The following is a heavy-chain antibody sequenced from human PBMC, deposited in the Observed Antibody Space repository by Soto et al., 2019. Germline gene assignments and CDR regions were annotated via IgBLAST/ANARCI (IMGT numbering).Heavy chain of an antibody. J-gene: IGHJ4*02. D-gene: IGHD3-16*02. CDR2: IYSGGST. CDR3: AIDVISNDYIWGSYRYTPFDY. CDR1: GFTVSSNY. V-gene: IGHV3-66*01. Sequence: EVQLVESGGGLVQPGGSLRLSCAASGFTVSSNYMSWVRQAPGKGLEWVSVIYSGGSTYYADSVKGRFTISRDNSKNTLYLQMNSLRAEDTAVYYCAIDVISNDYIWGSYRYTPFDYWGQGTLVTVSS.